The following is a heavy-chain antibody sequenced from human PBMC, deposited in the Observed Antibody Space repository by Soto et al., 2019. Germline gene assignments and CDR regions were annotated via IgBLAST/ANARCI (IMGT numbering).Heavy chain of an antibody. J-gene: IGHJ4*02. D-gene: IGHD3-10*01. CDR3: ASGDYGSGSYYRYFDY. CDR1: GGTFSSYT. V-gene: IGHV1-69*02. CDR2: IIPILGIA. Sequence: QVQLVQSGAEVKKPGSSVKVSCKASGGTFSSYTISWVRQAPGQGLEWMGRIIPILGIANYAQKFQGRVTITXXKXTXXAYMELSSLRSEDTAVYYCASGDYGSGSYYRYFDYWGQGALVTVSS.